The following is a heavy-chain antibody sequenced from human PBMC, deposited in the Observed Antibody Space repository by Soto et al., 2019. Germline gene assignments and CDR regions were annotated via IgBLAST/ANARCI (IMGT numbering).Heavy chain of an antibody. Sequence: EVQLVESGGGLVKPGGSLRLSCAASGFTFSTYSMNWVRQAPGKGLEWVSSISSSSTYIYYADSVKGRFTISRDNAKKSLYLQMNSLRAEDTAVYYCARVAGTDMVLYMVVWGKGNTVTVSS. CDR1: GFTFSTYS. D-gene: IGHD5-18*01. CDR3: ARVAGTDMVLYMVV. CDR2: ISSSSTYI. J-gene: IGHJ6*03. V-gene: IGHV3-21*01.